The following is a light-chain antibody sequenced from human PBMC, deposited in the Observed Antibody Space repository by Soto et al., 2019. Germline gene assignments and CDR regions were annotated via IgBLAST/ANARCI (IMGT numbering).Light chain of an antibody. J-gene: IGKJ5*01. Sequence: IQMTQSPATLSVSPGERATLSCRASQTIYSNVAWYQQRPGQAPRLLIYRASARATGIPARFSGSGSGTEFTLTISSLQSEDFAVYYCQRYNNWPITFGQGTRLEI. CDR3: QRYNNWPIT. CDR1: QTIYSN. V-gene: IGKV3-15*01. CDR2: RAS.